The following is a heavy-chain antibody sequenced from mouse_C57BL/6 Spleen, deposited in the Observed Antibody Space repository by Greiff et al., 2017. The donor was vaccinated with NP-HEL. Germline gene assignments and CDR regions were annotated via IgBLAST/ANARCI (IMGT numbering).Heavy chain of an antibody. J-gene: IGHJ4*01. D-gene: IGHD1-1*01. CDR2: IDPSDSET. V-gene: IGHV1-52*01. Sequence: QVQLQQPGAELVRPGSSVKLSCKASGYTFTSYWMHWVKQRPIQGLEWIGNIDPSDSETHYNQKFKDKATLTVDKSSSTAYMQLSSLTSEDSAVYYCASGYGSSYDGDAMDYWGQGTSVTVSS. CDR3: ASGYGSSYDGDAMDY. CDR1: GYTFTSYW.